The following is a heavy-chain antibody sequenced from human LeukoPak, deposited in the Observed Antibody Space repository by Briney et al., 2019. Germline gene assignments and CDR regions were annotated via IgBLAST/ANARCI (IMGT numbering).Heavy chain of an antibody. CDR1: GFTFSNSW. Sequence: GGSLRLSCAASGFTFSNSWMTWVRQAPGKGLEWVANIKEDGSDKHYVDSVKGRFTISRDNAKNSLYLQMNSLRAEDTAVYYCARKLWFGELMGYDAFDIWGQGTMVTVSS. D-gene: IGHD3-10*01. CDR2: IKEDGSDK. V-gene: IGHV3-7*03. J-gene: IGHJ3*02. CDR3: ARKLWFGELMGYDAFDI.